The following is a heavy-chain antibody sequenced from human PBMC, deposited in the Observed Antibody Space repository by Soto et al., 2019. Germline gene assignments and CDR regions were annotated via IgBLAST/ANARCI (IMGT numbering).Heavy chain of an antibody. Sequence: QVHLVQSGAELKKPGASVRVSCKASGYSFTRNGISWVRQAPGRGLEWMGWISAKNGDTHYAQKFQGRVIMTPDTSTRTAYMELRSLRSDDTAVYYCVRDRDSDTWPSRDVWGQGTTVTVSS. CDR1: GYSFTRNG. CDR2: ISAKNGDT. J-gene: IGHJ6*02. V-gene: IGHV1-18*01. D-gene: IGHD1-26*01. CDR3: VRDRDSDTWPSRDV.